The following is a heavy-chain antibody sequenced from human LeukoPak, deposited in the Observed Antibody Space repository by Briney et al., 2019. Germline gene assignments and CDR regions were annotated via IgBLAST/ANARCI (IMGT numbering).Heavy chain of an antibody. J-gene: IGHJ4*02. V-gene: IGHV3-7*01. CDR3: ARDPVRGVIDY. Sequence: GGSLRLSCAASGFTFSSYWMSWVGHAPGKGLEWVANIKQDGSEKYYADSVKGRFTISRDNAKNSLYLQMNSLRAEDTAVYYCARDPVRGVIDYWGQGTLVTVSS. D-gene: IGHD3-10*01. CDR1: GFTFSSYW. CDR2: IKQDGSEK.